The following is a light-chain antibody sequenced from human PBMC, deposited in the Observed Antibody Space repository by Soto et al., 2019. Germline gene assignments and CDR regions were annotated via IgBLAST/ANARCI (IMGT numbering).Light chain of an antibody. V-gene: IGKV4-1*01. CDR1: STVLSTANNKNF. J-gene: IGKJ5*01. CDR3: HQHYSTPT. Sequence: IVMTQSPESLAVSLGERVTLNCRSSSTVLSTANNKNFLAWYQHKSGQPPKLLIYWSSIRASGVPDRFSGSGSGTDFTLTISSLQPEDVALYFCHQHYSTPTFGHGTRLEIK. CDR2: WSS.